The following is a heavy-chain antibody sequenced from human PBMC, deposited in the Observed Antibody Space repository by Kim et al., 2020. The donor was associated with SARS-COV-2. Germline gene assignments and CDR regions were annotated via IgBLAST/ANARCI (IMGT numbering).Heavy chain of an antibody. V-gene: IGHV4-34*01. D-gene: IGHD3-10*01. CDR1: GGSFSGVS. CDR3: AKSQPPRGGFGL. CDR2: VSHSGSS. Sequence: SETLSLTCGDYGGSFSGVSWNWIRQAPGKGLEWIGEVSHSGSSHYNPSLRSRLSIIIDTWQTHFSLQLDSVTAADTAVYFCAKSQPPRGGFGLWGRGSPVTVSA. J-gene: IGHJ2*01.